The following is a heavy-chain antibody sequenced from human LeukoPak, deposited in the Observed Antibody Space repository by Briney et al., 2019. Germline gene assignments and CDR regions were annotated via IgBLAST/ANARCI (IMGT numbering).Heavy chain of an antibody. V-gene: IGHV3-21*01. Sequence: PGGSLRLSCAASGFTFSSYTMNWVRQAPGKGLEWVSSISSSSSYIYYADSVKGRFTISRDNAKNSLYLQMTGLRAEDTAVYYCASSSGYYYHFDYWGQGTLVTVSS. CDR1: GFTFSSYT. D-gene: IGHD3-22*01. CDR2: ISSSSSYI. CDR3: ASSSGYYYHFDY. J-gene: IGHJ4*02.